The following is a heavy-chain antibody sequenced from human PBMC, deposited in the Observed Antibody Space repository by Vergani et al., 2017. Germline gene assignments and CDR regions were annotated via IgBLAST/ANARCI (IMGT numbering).Heavy chain of an antibody. CDR3: ARGNHIVVVVAATDAFDI. Sequence: QVQLQESGPRLVRPSQTLSLTCTVSGGSINTGAYYWSWIRQPAGKGLEWIGRVYTSGMTNYNPSLKSRVTILVDRSKSQLSLKLSSVTAADTAVYYCARGNHIVVVVAATDAFDIWGQGTMVTVSS. V-gene: IGHV4-61*02. D-gene: IGHD2-15*01. CDR1: GGSINTGAYY. J-gene: IGHJ3*02. CDR2: VYTSGMT.